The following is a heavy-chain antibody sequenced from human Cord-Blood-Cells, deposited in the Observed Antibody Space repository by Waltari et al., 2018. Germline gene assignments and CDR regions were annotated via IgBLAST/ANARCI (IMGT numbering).Heavy chain of an antibody. D-gene: IGHD5-12*01. V-gene: IGHV3-48*03. J-gene: IGHJ4*02. CDR3: ARDGYNFYFDY. CDR1: GFTFSRVE. CDR2: ISSGGSTI. Sequence: EVQLVESGGGLVQPGGSLSLSCAASGFTFSRVEMHWVRQAPGKGLEWVSYISSGGSTIYYADSVKGRFTISRDNAKNSLYLQMNSLRAEDTAVYYCARDGYNFYFDYWGQGTLVTVSS.